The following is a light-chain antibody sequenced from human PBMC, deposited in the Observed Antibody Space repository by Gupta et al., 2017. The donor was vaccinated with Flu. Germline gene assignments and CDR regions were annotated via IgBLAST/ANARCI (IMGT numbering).Light chain of an antibody. CDR3: QQYNSYPYT. CDR2: KAS. Sequence: DLQSTQSSSTLSASVGDRVTITCRASQSISSWLAWYQQKPGKAPKLLIYKASSLESGVPSRFSGSGSGTEFTLTISSLQPDDFATYYCQQYNSYPYTFGQGTKLEIK. CDR1: QSISSW. V-gene: IGKV1-5*03. J-gene: IGKJ2*01.